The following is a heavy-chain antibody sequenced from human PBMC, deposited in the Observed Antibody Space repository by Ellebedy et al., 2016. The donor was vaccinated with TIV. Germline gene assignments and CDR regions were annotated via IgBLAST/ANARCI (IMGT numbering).Heavy chain of an antibody. CDR1: GGSISSSSYY. CDR3: ASLTTVVTRGLDY. CDR2: IYYSGST. Sequence: MPSETLSLTCTVSGGSISSSSYYWGWIRQPPGKGLEWIGSIYYSGSTYYNPSLKSRVTISVDTSKNQFSLKLSSVTAADTAVYYCASLTTVVTRGLDYWGQGTLVTVSS. J-gene: IGHJ4*02. V-gene: IGHV4-39*01. D-gene: IGHD4-23*01.